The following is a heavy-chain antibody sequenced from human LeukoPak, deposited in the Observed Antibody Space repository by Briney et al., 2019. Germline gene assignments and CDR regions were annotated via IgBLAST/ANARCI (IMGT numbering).Heavy chain of an antibody. D-gene: IGHD6-19*01. V-gene: IGHV3-23*01. CDR1: GFTFSSYG. CDR2: ISGSGGST. CDR3: AKDQSAGWYSDY. J-gene: IGHJ4*02. Sequence: GGSLRLSCAASGFTFSSYGMSWVRQAPGKGLEWVSGISGSGGSTYYADSVKGRFTISRDNSKNTLYLQMNSLRAEGTAVYYCAKDQSAGWYSDYWGQRTLVTVSS.